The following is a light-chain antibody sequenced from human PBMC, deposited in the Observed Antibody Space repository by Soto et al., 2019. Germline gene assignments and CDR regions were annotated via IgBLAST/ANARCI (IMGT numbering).Light chain of an antibody. V-gene: IGKV3-11*01. CDR2: HAS. Sequence: EILLTQSPATLSLSPGERATLSCRASQSVSSYLAWYQQKPGQAPRLLIYHASNRATGIPARFSGRGSGTEFTLTVSSLQSEDFEVYYCQQYNNWPLTFGQGTKVDIK. CDR1: QSVSSY. CDR3: QQYNNWPLT. J-gene: IGKJ1*01.